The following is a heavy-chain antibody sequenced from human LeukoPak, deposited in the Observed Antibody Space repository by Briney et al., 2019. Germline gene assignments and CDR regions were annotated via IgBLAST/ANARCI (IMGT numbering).Heavy chain of an antibody. Sequence: SVKVSCKASGGTFSSYAISWVRQAPGQGLEWMGGIIPIFGTANYAQKFQGRVTITADESTSTAYMELSSLRSEDTAVYYCARDLPPGYSGPAGAFDIWGQGTMVTVSS. J-gene: IGHJ3*02. D-gene: IGHD1-26*01. CDR2: IIPIFGTA. CDR1: GGTFSSYA. CDR3: ARDLPPGYSGPAGAFDI. V-gene: IGHV1-69*13.